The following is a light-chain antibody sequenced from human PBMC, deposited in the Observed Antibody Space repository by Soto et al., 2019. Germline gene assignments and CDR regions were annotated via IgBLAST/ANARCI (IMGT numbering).Light chain of an antibody. Sequence: QSALTQPASVSGSPGQSITISCTGTSSDVGGYNYVSWYQQYPGKAPKLMIYEVSNRPSGVSNRFSGSKSGNTSSLTISGLRADDEADYYCRSYTTGSTLVVFGGGTKVTVL. CDR3: RSYTTGSTLVV. J-gene: IGLJ2*01. CDR1: SSDVGGYNY. CDR2: EVS. V-gene: IGLV2-14*01.